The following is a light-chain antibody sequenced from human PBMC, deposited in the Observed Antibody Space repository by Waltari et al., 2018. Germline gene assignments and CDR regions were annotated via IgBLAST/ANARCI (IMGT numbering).Light chain of an antibody. CDR2: EVS. J-gene: IGKJ5*01. Sequence: ESVMTQTPLSLSVTPGQPASISYKSSQSLLHSAAKPLLTWYLQQAGQPPPLLIDEVSNRFSGVPDRCSGSGSGTDVTLKISRVEAEDVGVYFYMQSIQRPPITFCQGTRLEIK. CDR1: QSLLHSAAKPL. V-gene: IGKV2D-29*01. CDR3: MQSIQRPPIT.